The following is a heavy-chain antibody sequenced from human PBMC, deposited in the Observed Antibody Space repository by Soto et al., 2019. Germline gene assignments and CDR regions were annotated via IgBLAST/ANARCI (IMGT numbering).Heavy chain of an antibody. CDR3: ATLPPRVVVVLAEFSS. D-gene: IGHD2-21*01. V-gene: IGHV4-4*02. Sequence: PSETLSLTCFVSGTSISSTYCWTWVRQSPGKGLGWIGEIHHTGGTNYNPALKTRLTLSVDKPNNQSSLRLTSVTAADPAISYSATLPPRVVVVLAEFSSGGQGSPVSVAS. CDR2: IHHTGGT. J-gene: IGHJ4*02. CDR1: GTSISSTYC.